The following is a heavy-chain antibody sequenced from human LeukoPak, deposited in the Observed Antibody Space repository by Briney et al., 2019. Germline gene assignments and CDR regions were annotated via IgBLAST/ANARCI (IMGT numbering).Heavy chain of an antibody. D-gene: IGHD2-15*01. J-gene: IGHJ6*02. CDR1: GYTFTSYG. CDR2: ISAYNGNT. CDR3: ARGRYCSGGSCIYYYYYGMDV. V-gene: IGHV1-18*01. Sequence: ASVKVSCKASGYTFTSYGISWVRQAPGQGLEWMGWISAYNGNTNYAQKLQGRVTMTTDPSTSTDYMELRSLRSDDTAVYYCARGRYCSGGSCIYYYYYGMDVWGQGTTVTVSS.